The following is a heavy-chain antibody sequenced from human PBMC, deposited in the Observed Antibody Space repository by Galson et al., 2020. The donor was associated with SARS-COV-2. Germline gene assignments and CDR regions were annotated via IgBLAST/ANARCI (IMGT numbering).Heavy chain of an antibody. J-gene: IGHJ5*01. CDR3: ARDSFTFGVVANNNWFDS. V-gene: IGHV3-30-3*01. D-gene: IGHD3-3*01. CDR1: GFTFTTYA. Sequence: GGSLRLSCVASGFTFTTYAFHWVRQAPGKGLEWVAVISFDGFNKDYADSVKGRFIISRDKSKNTVFLEMKSLRPEDTAMYYCARDSFTFGVVANNNWFDSWGQGSLVTVSS. CDR2: ISFDGFNK.